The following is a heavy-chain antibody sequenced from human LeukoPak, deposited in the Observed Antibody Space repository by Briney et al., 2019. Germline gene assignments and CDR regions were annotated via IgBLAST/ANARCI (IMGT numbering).Heavy chain of an antibody. CDR2: INPDGSTT. D-gene: IGHD1-7*01. V-gene: IGHV3-74*01. J-gene: IGHJ4*02. CDR1: GFTFSSYW. Sequence: PGGSLGLSCEASGFTFSSYWMHWVRQVPGKGPVWVSRINPDGSTTNYADSVKGRFTISRDNAKNMLYVQMNSLSAEDTAVYYCARGDGNFWGLPHWGQGTLVTVSS. CDR3: ARGDGNFWGLPH.